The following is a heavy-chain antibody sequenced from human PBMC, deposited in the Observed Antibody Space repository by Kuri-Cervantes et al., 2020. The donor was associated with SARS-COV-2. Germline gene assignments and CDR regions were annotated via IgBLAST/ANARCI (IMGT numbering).Heavy chain of an antibody. V-gene: IGHV4-34*01. J-gene: IGHJ2*01. D-gene: IGHD6-13*01. CDR1: GGSISSHY. CDR3: ARAAAGNWYFDL. Sequence: LRLSCTVSGGSISSHYWSWIRQPPGKGLEWIGEINHSGSTNYNPSLKSRVTISVDTSKNQFSLKLSSVTAANTAVYHCARAAAGNWYFDLWGRGTLVTVSS. CDR2: INHSGST.